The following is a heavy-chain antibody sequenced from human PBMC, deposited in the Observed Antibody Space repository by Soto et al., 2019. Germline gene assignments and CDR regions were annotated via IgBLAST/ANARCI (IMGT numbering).Heavy chain of an antibody. Sequence: QGQLVQSGAEVKTPGASVKVSCHASGYTFTDYGINWVREAPGQGLEWLECIGTYNGKTHQVSTAQAILTLTTHTSTSTAYMDSRSLRSDDTAVYYCARDGSNYRPGAFDVWGQGTMVTVSS. D-gene: IGHD3-10*01. V-gene: IGHV1-18*04. CDR2: IGTYNGKT. CDR1: GYTFTDYG. CDR3: ARDGSNYRPGAFDV. J-gene: IGHJ3*01.